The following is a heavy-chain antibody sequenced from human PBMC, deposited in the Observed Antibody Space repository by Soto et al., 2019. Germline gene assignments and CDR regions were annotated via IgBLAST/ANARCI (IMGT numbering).Heavy chain of an antibody. CDR1: GGSFSGYY. V-gene: IGHV4-34*01. CDR2: INHSGST. CDR3: ARVRWKRFGERGYYYYGMDV. Sequence: PSETLSLTCAVYGGSFSGYYWSWIRQPPGKGLEWIGEINHSGSTNYNPSLKSRVTISVDTSKNQFSLKLSSVTAADTAVYYCARVRWKRFGERGYYYYGMDVWGQGTTVTVSS. J-gene: IGHJ6*02. D-gene: IGHD3-10*01.